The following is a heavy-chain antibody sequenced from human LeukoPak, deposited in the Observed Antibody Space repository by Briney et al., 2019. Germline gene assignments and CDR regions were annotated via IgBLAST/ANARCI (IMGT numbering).Heavy chain of an antibody. CDR2: INSDGSST. V-gene: IGHV3-74*01. CDR1: GFTFSSYW. CDR3: AKRGVVIRVVLVGFHKEAYYFDS. Sequence: PGGSLRLSCAASGFTFSSYWMHWVRQAPGKGLVWVSRINSDGSSTSYADSVKGRFTISRDNAKNTLYLQMNSLRAEDTAVYFCAKRGVVIRVVLVGFHKEAYYFDSRGQGALVTVSS. J-gene: IGHJ4*02. D-gene: IGHD3-10*01.